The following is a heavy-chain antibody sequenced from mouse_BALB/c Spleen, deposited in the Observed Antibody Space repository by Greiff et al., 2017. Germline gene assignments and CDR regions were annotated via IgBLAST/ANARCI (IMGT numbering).Heavy chain of an antibody. CDR2: ISSGGSYT. CDR3: ASPPRFAY. J-gene: IGHJ3*01. V-gene: IGHV5-6*01. CDR1: GFTFSSYG. Sequence: EVQGVESGGDLVKPGGSLKLSCAASGFTFSSYGMSWVRQTPDKRLEWVATISSGGSYTYYPDSVKGRFTISRDNAKNTLYLQMSSLKSEDTAMYYCASPPRFAYWGQGTLVTVSA.